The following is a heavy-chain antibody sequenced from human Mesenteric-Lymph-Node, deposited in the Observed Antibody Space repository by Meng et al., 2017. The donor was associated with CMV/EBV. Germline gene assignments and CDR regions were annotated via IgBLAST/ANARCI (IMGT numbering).Heavy chain of an antibody. CDR1: AYTFSNYY. D-gene: IGHD3-16*01. CDR2: IYPDDFDT. Sequence: GGSLRLSCKGSAYTFSNYYIAWVRQMPGKGLEWMGIIYPDDFDTRYSPSFQGQVTISVDKSINTAYLRWSSLKASDTAIYYCARQGGSNFGMDVWGQGTTVTVSS. J-gene: IGHJ6*02. CDR3: ARQGGSNFGMDV. V-gene: IGHV5-51*01.